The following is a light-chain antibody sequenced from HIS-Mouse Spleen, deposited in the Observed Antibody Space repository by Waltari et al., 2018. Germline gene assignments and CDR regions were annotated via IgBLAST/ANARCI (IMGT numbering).Light chain of an antibody. CDR2: EDN. V-gene: IGLV6-57*02. CDR1: SGSIASNY. Sequence: NFMLTQPHSVSESPGKTVTISCTGSSGSIASNYVQWYQQRPGSAPTTVIDEDNQRPSGVPDRFSGSIDSSSNSASLTISGLKTEDEADYYCQSYDSSNSWVFGGGTKLTVL. J-gene: IGLJ3*02. CDR3: QSYDSSNSWV.